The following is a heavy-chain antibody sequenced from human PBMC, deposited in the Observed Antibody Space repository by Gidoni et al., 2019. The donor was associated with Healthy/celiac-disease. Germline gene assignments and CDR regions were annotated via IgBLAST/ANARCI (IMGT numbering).Heavy chain of an antibody. J-gene: IGHJ4*02. CDR1: GYTFTSYG. CDR2: ISAYNGNT. CDR3: AREGPVGPYSSSWPYFDY. Sequence: QVQLVQSGAGVKKPGASVKVSCKASGYTFTSYGISWVRQAPGQGLEWMGWISAYNGNTNYAQKLQGRVTMTTDTSTSTAYMELRSLRSDDTAVYYCAREGPVGPYSSSWPYFDYWGQGTLVTVSS. D-gene: IGHD6-13*01. V-gene: IGHV1-18*01.